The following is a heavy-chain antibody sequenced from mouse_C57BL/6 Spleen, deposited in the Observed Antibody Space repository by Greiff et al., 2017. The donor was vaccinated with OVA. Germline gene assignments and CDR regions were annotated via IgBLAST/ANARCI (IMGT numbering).Heavy chain of an antibody. CDR1: GYTFTSYW. V-gene: IGHV1-61*01. CDR3: ARRGDYDGDAMDY. J-gene: IGHJ4*01. CDR2: IYPSDSET. D-gene: IGHD2-4*01. Sequence: QVQLQQPGAELVRPGSSVKLSCKASGYTFTSYWMDWVKQRPGQGLEWIGNIYPSDSETHYNQKFKDKATLTVDKSSSTAYMQLSSLTSEDSAVYYCARRGDYDGDAMDYWGQGTSVTVSS.